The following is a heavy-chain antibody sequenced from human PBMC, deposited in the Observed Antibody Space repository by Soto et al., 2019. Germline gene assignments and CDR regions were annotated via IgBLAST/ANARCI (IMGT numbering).Heavy chain of an antibody. V-gene: IGHV1-18*01. CDR1: GYTFTRYG. CDR3: AKNGQPPYYYYGLDV. CDR2: ISGYNGDT. Sequence: QGPLVQSEAEVKKSGASVKVSCKASGYTFTRYGISWVRQAPGQGLEWMGWISGYNGDTNYAQKFQGRVSMTLDTSTGTAYMELRSLTSDDTAIYYCAKNGQPPYYYYGLDVWGQGTKVTVSS. D-gene: IGHD2-8*01. J-gene: IGHJ6*02.